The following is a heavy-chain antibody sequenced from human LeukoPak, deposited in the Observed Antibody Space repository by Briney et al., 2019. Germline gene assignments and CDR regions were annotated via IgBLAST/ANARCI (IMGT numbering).Heavy chain of an antibody. J-gene: IGHJ4*02. D-gene: IGHD3-16*02. CDR3: ARDLSTCLDY. CDR2: IWYDGSNK. CDR1: GFTFSSYE. V-gene: IGHV3-33*08. Sequence: GGSLRLSCAASGFTFSSYEMNWVRQAPGKGLEWVAVIWYDGSNKYYADSVKGRFTISRDNSKNTLYLQMNSLRAEDTAVYYCARDLSTCLDYWGQGTLVTVSS.